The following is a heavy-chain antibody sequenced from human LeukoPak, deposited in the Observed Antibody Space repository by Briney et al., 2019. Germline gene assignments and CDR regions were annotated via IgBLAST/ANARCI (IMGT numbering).Heavy chain of an antibody. V-gene: IGHV4-31*03. CDR1: GGSISSGGYY. D-gene: IGHD4-17*01. CDR2: IYYSGST. Sequence: PSETLSLTCTVSGGSISSGGYYWSWIRQHPGKGLEWIGYIYYSGSTYYNPSLKSRVTISVDTSKNQFSLKLSSVTAADTAVYYCARVSAVTTHRYYYGMDVWGQGTTVTVSS. CDR3: ARVSAVTTHRYYYGMDV. J-gene: IGHJ6*02.